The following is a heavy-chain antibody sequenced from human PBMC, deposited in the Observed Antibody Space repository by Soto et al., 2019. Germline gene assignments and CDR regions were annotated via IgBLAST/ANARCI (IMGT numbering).Heavy chain of an antibody. V-gene: IGHV1-69*01. Sequence: QVQLVQSGAEVKKPGSSVKVSCKASGGTFSSYAISWVRQAPGQGLEWMGGIIPIFGTANYAQKFQGRVTITADESTSTAYMELSILRSEDTAVYYCASPESVYSSSSAPFDYWGRGTLVTVSS. CDR3: ASPESVYSSSSAPFDY. D-gene: IGHD6-6*01. CDR2: IIPIFGTA. J-gene: IGHJ4*02. CDR1: GGTFSSYA.